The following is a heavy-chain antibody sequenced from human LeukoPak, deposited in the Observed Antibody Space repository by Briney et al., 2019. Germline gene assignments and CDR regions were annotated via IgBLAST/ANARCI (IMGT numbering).Heavy chain of an antibody. V-gene: IGHV1-46*01. Sequence: GSLKVSCKASGYTFTNYYIHWVRQAPGQGLEWMGIINTGGSTTSYAQKFQGRVTMTRDTSTSTVYMELSSLRSEDTAVYYCAGGTTNTTGAFDMWGQGTIVTPSA. CDR1: GYTFTNYY. J-gene: IGHJ3*02. CDR3: AGGTTNTTGAFDM. CDR2: INTGGSTT. D-gene: IGHD2-8*01.